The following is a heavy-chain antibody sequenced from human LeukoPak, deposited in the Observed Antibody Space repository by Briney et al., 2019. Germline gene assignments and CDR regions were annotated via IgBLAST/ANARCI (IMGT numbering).Heavy chain of an antibody. D-gene: IGHD3-3*01. J-gene: IGHJ5*02. Sequence: GGSLRLSCAASGFTFSSYAMSWVRQAPGKGLEWVSAISGSGGSAYYADSVKGRFTISRDNTKNTLYLQMNSLRAEDTAVYYCARFLEWLLNWFDPWGQGTLVTVSS. CDR2: ISGSGGSA. CDR1: GFTFSSYA. CDR3: ARFLEWLLNWFDP. V-gene: IGHV3-23*01.